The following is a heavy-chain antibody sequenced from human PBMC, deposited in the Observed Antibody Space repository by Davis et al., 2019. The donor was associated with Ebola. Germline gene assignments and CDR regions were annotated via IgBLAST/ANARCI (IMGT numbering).Heavy chain of an antibody. Sequence: PGGSLRLSCAASGFTFSSYGMSWVRQAPGKGLEWVSGLSASGSSTYYADSVKGRFTVSRDNSKNTLYLQMNNVRVEDTAVYYCAKDNAYNFKGGFDYWGQGTLVTVSS. CDR3: AKDNAYNFKGGFDY. J-gene: IGHJ4*02. CDR2: LSASGSST. V-gene: IGHV3-23*01. CDR1: GFTFSSYG. D-gene: IGHD5-24*01.